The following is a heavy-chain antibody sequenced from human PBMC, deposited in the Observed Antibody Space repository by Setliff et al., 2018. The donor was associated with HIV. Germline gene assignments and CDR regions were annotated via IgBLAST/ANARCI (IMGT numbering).Heavy chain of an antibody. CDR2: ISGSGGST. J-gene: IGHJ4*02. CDR1: GFTFSSYA. V-gene: IGHV3-23*01. D-gene: IGHD5-12*01. CDR3: AKDPRAAVATICDY. Sequence: LRLSCAASGFTFSSYAMSWVRRAPGKGLEWVSAISGSGGSTYYADSVKGRFTISRDNSKNTLYLQMNSLRAEDTAVYYCAKDPRAAVATICDYWGQGTLVTVSS.